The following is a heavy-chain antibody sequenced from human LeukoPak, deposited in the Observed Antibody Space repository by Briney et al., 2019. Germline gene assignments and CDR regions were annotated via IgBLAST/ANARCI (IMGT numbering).Heavy chain of an antibody. CDR2: IYYSGST. CDR3: AKSSGSYYNVDFDY. Sequence: SETLSLTCTVSGVSISSSNSYWGWIRQPPGKGLEWIGSIYYSGSTNYNPSLKSRVTISVDTSKKQFSLKLTSVTAADTAVYYCAKSSGSYYNVDFDYWGRGTLVTVSS. V-gene: IGHV4-39*07. D-gene: IGHD3-10*01. CDR1: GVSISSSNSY. J-gene: IGHJ4*02.